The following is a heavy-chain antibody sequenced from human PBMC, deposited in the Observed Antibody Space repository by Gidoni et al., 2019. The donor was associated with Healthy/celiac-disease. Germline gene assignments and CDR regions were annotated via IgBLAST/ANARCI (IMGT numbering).Heavy chain of an antibody. CDR2: IYTSGRT. D-gene: IGHD6-19*01. Sequence: QVQLPASGPGLVMPSETLSLTCTVPGGSISSYYWSWIRQPAGKGLEWIGSIYTSGRTNYNPTLKSRGTMSVDTSKNQFSRKLSSVTAADTAVYYCARDPGYSSGWPYYYYYGMDVGGQGTTVTVSS. CDR1: GGSISSYY. CDR3: ARDPGYSSGWPYYYYYGMDV. V-gene: IGHV4-4*07. J-gene: IGHJ6*02.